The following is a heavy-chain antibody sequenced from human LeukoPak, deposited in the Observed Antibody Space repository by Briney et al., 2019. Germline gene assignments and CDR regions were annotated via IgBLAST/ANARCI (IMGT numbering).Heavy chain of an antibody. J-gene: IGHJ4*02. V-gene: IGHV4-30-4*01. CDR1: GGAISSGDYY. CDR3: ARGAPYSSGWLAGY. Sequence: PSQTLSHTCTDSGGAISSGDYYWSWIRQSPGKGLEWIGYIYYSGSTYYNPSLKSRVTLSIDTSKNHFSLKLSSVTAADTAVYYCARGAPYSSGWLAGYWGQGTLVTVSS. CDR2: IYYSGST. D-gene: IGHD6-19*01.